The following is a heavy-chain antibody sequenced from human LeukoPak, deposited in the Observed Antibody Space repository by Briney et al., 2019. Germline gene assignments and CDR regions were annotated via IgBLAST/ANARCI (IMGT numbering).Heavy chain of an antibody. CDR2: ISAYNGNT. J-gene: IGHJ4*02. CDR1: GYTFTSYG. CDR3: ARDLNLYYYGSGNTDY. Sequence: GASVKVSCKASGYTFTSYGISWVRQAPGQGLEWMGWISAYNGNTNYAQKLQGRVTMTTDTSTSTAYMELRSLRSDDTAVYYCARDLNLYYYGSGNTDYWGQGTLVTVSS. V-gene: IGHV1-18*01. D-gene: IGHD3-10*01.